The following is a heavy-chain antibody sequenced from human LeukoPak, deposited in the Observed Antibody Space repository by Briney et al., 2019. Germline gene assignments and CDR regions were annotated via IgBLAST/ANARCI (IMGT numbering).Heavy chain of an antibody. Sequence: GRSLRLSCAASGFTFSSYGMHWVRQAPGKGLEWVAVISYDGSNKYYADSVKGRFTISRGNSKNTLYLQLNSLRAKDTAIYYCVKPDFGYLPHFFDYWGQGTLVTVSS. J-gene: IGHJ4*02. CDR2: ISYDGSNK. D-gene: IGHD3-3*01. CDR3: VKPDFGYLPHFFDY. CDR1: GFTFSSYG. V-gene: IGHV3-30*18.